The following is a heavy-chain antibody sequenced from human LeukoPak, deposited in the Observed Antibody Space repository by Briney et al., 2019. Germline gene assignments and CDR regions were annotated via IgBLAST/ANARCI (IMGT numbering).Heavy chain of an antibody. Sequence: SETLSLTCTVSGGSISSYYWSWIRQPPGKGLEWIGTIYHSGSPYYNPSLKSRVTISVDTSKNQFSLKLSSVTAADTAVYYCARGVGNVYWGQGTLVTVSS. CDR2: IYHSGSP. D-gene: IGHD1-1*01. V-gene: IGHV4-59*08. J-gene: IGHJ4*02. CDR3: ARGVGNVY. CDR1: GGSISSYY.